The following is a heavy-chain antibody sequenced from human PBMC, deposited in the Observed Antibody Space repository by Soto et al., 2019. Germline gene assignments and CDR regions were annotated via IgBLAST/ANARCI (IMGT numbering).Heavy chain of an antibody. CDR2: INPNSGGT. D-gene: IGHD5-12*01. J-gene: IGHJ4*02. Sequence: GASVKVSCKASGYTFTGYYMHWVRQAPGQGLEWMGWINPNSGGTNYAQKFQGWVTMTRDTSISTAYMELSRLRSDDTAVYYCARQGIVAPGSEFDYWGQGTLVTVSS. CDR1: GYTFTGYY. V-gene: IGHV1-2*04. CDR3: ARQGIVAPGSEFDY.